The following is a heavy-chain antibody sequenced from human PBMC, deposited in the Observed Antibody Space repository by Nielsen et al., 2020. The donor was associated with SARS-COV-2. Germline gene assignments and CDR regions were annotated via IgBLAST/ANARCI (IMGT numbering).Heavy chain of an antibody. V-gene: IGHV1-3*03. CDR3: ARERSREYGIDV. CDR2: INADNGNT. CDR1: GYSFTTYA. D-gene: IGHD1-26*01. J-gene: IGHJ6*02. Sequence: ASVKVSCKASGYSFTTYAIHWARQAPGQRLEWMGWINADNGNTRYSQGFQGRVTLNRDTSASTAYMELSSLRFEDTAVYYCARERSREYGIDVWGQGTTVTVSS.